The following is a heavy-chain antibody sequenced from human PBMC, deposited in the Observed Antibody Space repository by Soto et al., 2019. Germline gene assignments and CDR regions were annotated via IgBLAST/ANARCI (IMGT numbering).Heavy chain of an antibody. CDR1: GGSVSSGSYY. D-gene: IGHD6-13*01. CDR3: AGDIVAYSSRWYGFDI. Sequence: QVQLQESGPGLVKPSETLSLTCTVSGGSVSSGSYYWSWIRQPPGKGLERIGYIDYSGRTNYNPSLKSRVTISVNTSKNQFSLKLSSVTAADTAVYYCAGDIVAYSSRWYGFDIWGQGTMVTVSS. J-gene: IGHJ3*02. V-gene: IGHV4-61*01. CDR2: IDYSGRT.